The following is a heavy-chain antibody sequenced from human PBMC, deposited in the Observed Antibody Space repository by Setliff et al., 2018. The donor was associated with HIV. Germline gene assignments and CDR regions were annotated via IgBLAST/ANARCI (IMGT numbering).Heavy chain of an antibody. CDR1: GYSISSGYY. CDR2: IYHSGST. J-gene: IGHJ3*01. D-gene: IGHD1-26*01. V-gene: IGHV4-38-2*02. CDR3: ARVVGADDAFAF. Sequence: ETLSLTCTVSGYSISSGYYWGWIRQPPGKGLEWIGSIYHSGSTCYNPSLKSRVTISVDTSKNQFSLKLSSVTAADTAVYYCARVVGADDAFAFWGQGTMVTVSS.